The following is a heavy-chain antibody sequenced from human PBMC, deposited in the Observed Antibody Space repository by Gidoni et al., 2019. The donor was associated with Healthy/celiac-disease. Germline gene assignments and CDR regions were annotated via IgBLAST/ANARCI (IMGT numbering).Heavy chain of an antibody. CDR3: ARDGDYYGSGSPIHY. CDR1: GFTFSSYG. CDR2: IWYDGSNK. Sequence: QVQLVESGGGVVQPGRSLRLSCAASGFTFSSYGMHWVRQAPGKGPEWVAVIWYDGSNKYYADSVKGRFTISRDNSKNTLYLQMNSLRAEDTAVYYCARDGDYYGSGSPIHYWGQGTLVTVSS. D-gene: IGHD3-10*01. V-gene: IGHV3-33*01. J-gene: IGHJ4*02.